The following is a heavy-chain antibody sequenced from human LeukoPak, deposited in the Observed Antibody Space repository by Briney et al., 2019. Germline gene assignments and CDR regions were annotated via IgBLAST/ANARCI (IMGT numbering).Heavy chain of an antibody. CDR3: ARGKGSGWSFDY. Sequence: SETLSLTCAVYGGSFSGYYWTWIRQPPGKGLEWIGEINHSGSTNYNPSLKSRVTISVDTSKNQFSLKLSSVTAADTAVYYCARGKGSGWSFDYWGQGTLVTVSS. V-gene: IGHV4-34*01. J-gene: IGHJ4*02. D-gene: IGHD6-19*01. CDR1: GGSFSGYY. CDR2: INHSGST.